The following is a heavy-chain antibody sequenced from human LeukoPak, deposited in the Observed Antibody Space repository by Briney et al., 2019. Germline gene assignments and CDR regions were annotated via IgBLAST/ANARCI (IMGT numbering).Heavy chain of an antibody. CDR3: ARHEEWELPMNDY. Sequence: SVKVSCKASGGTFSSYAICWVRQAPGQGLEWMGGIIPIFGTADYAQKFQGRVTITADESTSTAYMELSSLRSEDTAVYYCARHEEWELPMNDYWGQGTLVTVSS. D-gene: IGHD1-26*01. CDR2: IIPIFGTA. CDR1: GGTFSSYA. V-gene: IGHV1-69*13. J-gene: IGHJ4*02.